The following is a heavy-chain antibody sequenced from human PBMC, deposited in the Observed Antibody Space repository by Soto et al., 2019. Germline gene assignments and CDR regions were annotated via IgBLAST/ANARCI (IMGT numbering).Heavy chain of an antibody. J-gene: IGHJ5*02. CDR1: GGSVSSGSYY. CDR2: IYHSGST. Sequence: SETLSLTCTVSGGSVSSGSYYWSWIRQPPGKGLEWIGEIYHSGSTNYNPSLKSRVTISVDKSKNQFSLKLSSVTAADTAVYYCPPKGLASSGLLYNWFDPCGQVTLVTVSP. D-gene: IGHD6-19*01. V-gene: IGHV4-61*01. CDR3: PPKGLASSGLLYNWFDP.